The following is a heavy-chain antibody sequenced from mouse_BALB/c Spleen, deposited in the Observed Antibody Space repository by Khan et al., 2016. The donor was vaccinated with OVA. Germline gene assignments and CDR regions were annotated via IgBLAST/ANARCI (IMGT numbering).Heavy chain of an antibody. D-gene: IGHD4-1*01. V-gene: IGHV3-2*02. CDR2: IGYSGST. J-gene: IGHJ3*01. Sequence: VQLKQSGPGLVKPSQSLSLTCTVTGYSITSDYAWNWIRQFPGNKLEWMGYIGYSGSTSYNPSLKSRISITRNTSKKQFFLQLNSVTTEDTATCCCARLGPEFAYWGQGTLVTVSA. CDR1: GYSITSDYA. CDR3: ARLGPEFAY.